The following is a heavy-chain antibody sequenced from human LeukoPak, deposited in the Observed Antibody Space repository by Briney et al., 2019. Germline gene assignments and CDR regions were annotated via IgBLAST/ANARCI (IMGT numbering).Heavy chain of an antibody. CDR3: AGSTVITSFDY. Sequence: AGGSLRLSCAASGFTVSSNYMSWVRQAPGKGLEWVSIIYSGGTTYYTDSVKGRFTISRDNSKNTLYLQMNSLRAEDTAMYYCAGSTVITSFDYWGQGTLVTVSS. D-gene: IGHD4-11*01. CDR2: IYSGGTT. J-gene: IGHJ4*02. V-gene: IGHV3-53*01. CDR1: GFTVSSNY.